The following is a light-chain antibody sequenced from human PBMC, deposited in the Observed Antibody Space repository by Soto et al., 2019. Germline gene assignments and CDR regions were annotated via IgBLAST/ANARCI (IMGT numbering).Light chain of an antibody. CDR3: QQRSTSIT. CDR1: QTVSSY. V-gene: IGKV3-11*01. Sequence: IVLTQSPATLSLWPGETAILSCRASQTVSSYLSWYQHKPGQAPRLLIYDASKRAPGIPAWFSGSGSGTDFTLTISSLEPEDFAVYYCQQRSTSITFGQGTRLEIE. J-gene: IGKJ5*01. CDR2: DAS.